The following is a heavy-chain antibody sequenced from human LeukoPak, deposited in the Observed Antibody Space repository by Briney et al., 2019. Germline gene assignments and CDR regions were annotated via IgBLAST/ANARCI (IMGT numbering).Heavy chain of an antibody. V-gene: IGHV3-21*01. D-gene: IGHD2-15*01. Sequence: GGSLRLSCAASGFTFSSYSMNWVRQAPGKGLEWVSSISSSSSYIYYADSVKGRFTISRDNAKNSLYLQMNSLRAEDTAVYYCARDSLPKYCSGGSCYSGTPRYYYYYMDVWGKGTTVTVSS. CDR1: GFTFSSYS. CDR3: ARDSLPKYCSGGSCYSGTPRYYYYYMDV. CDR2: ISSSSSYI. J-gene: IGHJ6*03.